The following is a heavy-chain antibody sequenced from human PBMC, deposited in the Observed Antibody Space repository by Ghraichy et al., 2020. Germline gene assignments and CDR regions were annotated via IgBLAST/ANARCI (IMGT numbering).Heavy chain of an antibody. Sequence: GESLNISCAASGFTFSSYGMHWVRQAPGKGLEWVAVISYDGSNKYYADSVKGRFTISRDNSKNTLYLQMNSLRAEDTAVYYCAKERWFGESYYFDYWGQGTLVTVSS. D-gene: IGHD3-10*01. CDR3: AKERWFGESYYFDY. CDR1: GFTFSSYG. CDR2: ISYDGSNK. V-gene: IGHV3-30*18. J-gene: IGHJ4*02.